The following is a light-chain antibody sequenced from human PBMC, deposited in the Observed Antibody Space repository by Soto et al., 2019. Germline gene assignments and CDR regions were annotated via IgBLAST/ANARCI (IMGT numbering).Light chain of an antibody. CDR1: QSVSSY. J-gene: IGKJ2*01. Sequence: EIVLTQSPATLSLSPGERATLSCRASQSVSSYLAWYQQKPGQAPRLLIYDASNRATGIPARFSGSGSGTYFTLTISSLEPEDFAVYYCQQRSDWTPYTLGQGTKLEIK. V-gene: IGKV3-11*01. CDR3: QQRSDWTPYT. CDR2: DAS.